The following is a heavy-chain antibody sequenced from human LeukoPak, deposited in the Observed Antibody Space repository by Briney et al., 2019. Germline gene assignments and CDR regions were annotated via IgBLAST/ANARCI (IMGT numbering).Heavy chain of an antibody. CDR3: ARRPYSDTSGRLSDV. J-gene: IGHJ6*02. V-gene: IGHV3-48*02. Sequence: QPGGSLRLSCAASGFAFSSYNMNWVRQAPGKGLEWISYIGSSGSPTHYADSVGGRFTISRDNAKNSLYLQTNSLRDEDTAVYFRARRPYSDTSGRLSDVWGQGTTVTVSS. CDR1: GFAFSSYN. CDR2: IGSSGSPT. D-gene: IGHD3-22*01.